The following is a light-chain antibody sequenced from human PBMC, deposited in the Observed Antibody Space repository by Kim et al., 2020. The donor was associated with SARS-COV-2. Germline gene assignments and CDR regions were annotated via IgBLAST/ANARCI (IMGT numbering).Light chain of an antibody. CDR1: SSNIGSNT. Sequence: GQRVIIPCSGSSSNIGSNTVNWYQQLPGTAPKLLIYSNNQRPTGVPDRFSGSKSGTSASLAISGLQSEDEADYYCAAWDDSLNGVVFGGGTQLTVL. J-gene: IGLJ2*01. CDR3: AAWDDSLNGVV. CDR2: SNN. V-gene: IGLV1-44*01.